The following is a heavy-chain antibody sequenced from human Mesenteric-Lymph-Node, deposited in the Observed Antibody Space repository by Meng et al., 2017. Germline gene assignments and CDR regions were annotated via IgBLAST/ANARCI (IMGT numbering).Heavy chain of an antibody. Sequence: GPLQEWGLGLVKPSGTLSLTRAVYGGSSSGYYWSWIRQPPGKGLEWIGEINHSGSTNYNPSLKSRFTISVDTSKNQFSLKLSSVTAADTAVYYCARGPHPHGDPWGQGTLVTVSS. CDR3: ARGPHPHGDP. CDR2: INHSGST. J-gene: IGHJ5*02. V-gene: IGHV4-34*01. CDR1: GGSSSGYY.